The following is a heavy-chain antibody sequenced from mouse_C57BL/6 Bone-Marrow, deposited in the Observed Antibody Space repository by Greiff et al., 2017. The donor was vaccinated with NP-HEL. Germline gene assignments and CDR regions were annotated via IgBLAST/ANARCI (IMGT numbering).Heavy chain of an antibody. CDR2: FHPYNDDT. V-gene: IGHV1-47*01. CDR3: ARPSTVVPLAMDY. CDR1: GYTFTTYP. D-gene: IGHD1-1*01. Sequence: LVESGAELVKPGASVKMSCKASGYTFTTYPIEWMKQNHGKSLEWIGNFHPYNDDTKYNEKFKGKATLTVEKSSSTVYLELSRLTSDDSAVYYCARPSTVVPLAMDYWGQGTSVTVSS. J-gene: IGHJ4*01.